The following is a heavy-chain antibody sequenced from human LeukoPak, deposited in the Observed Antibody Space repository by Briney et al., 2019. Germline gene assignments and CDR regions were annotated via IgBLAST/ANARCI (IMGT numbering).Heavy chain of an antibody. J-gene: IGHJ6*03. V-gene: IGHV4-34*01. Sequence: SETLSLTCAVYGGPFSGYYWSWIRQPPGKGLEWIGEINHSGSTNYNPSLKSRATISVDTSKNQFSLKLSSVTAADTAVYYCASGRGYSYGYYYYYYMDVWGKGTTVTVSS. CDR2: INHSGST. CDR3: ASGRGYSYGYYYYYYMDV. D-gene: IGHD5-18*01. CDR1: GGPFSGYY.